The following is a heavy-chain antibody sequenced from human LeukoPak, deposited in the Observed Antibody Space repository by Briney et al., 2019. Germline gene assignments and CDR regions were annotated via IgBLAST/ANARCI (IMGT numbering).Heavy chain of an antibody. CDR2: IIPIFGTA. V-gene: IGHV1-69*13. D-gene: IGHD1-26*01. Sequence: GASVKVSCKASGYTFTDYHMHWVRQAPGQGLEWMGGIIPIFGTANYAQKFQGRVTITADESTSTAYMELSSLRSEDTAVYYCAREGRDSGSWGFDPWGQGTLVTVSS. J-gene: IGHJ5*02. CDR1: GYTFTDYH. CDR3: AREGRDSGSWGFDP.